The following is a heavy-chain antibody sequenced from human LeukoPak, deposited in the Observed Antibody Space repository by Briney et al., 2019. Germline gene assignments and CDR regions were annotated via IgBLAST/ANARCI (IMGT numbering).Heavy chain of an antibody. D-gene: IGHD3-10*01. J-gene: IGHJ6*02. CDR2: IWYDGSNE. CDR1: GFIFSDYG. Sequence: PGGSLRLSCAASGFIFSDYGMHWVRQAPGKGLEWVAVIWYDGSNEYYADAVKGRFTISRDNSKNTLYLQMNSLRTEDTAVYYCAREEGYHFASGIISSFDYYGLDVWGQGTTVTVSS. V-gene: IGHV3-30*19. CDR3: AREEGYHFASGIISSFDYYGLDV.